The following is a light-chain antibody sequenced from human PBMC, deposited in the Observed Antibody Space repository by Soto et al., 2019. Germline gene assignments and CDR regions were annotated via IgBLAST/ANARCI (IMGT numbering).Light chain of an antibody. CDR3: SSYTSISGV. V-gene: IGLV2-14*01. CDR1: SSDVGGYNY. CDR2: DVS. J-gene: IGLJ1*01. Sequence: QSVLTQPASVSGSPGQSITISCTGTSSDVGGYNYVSWYQQHPGKAPKLMIYDVSNRPSGVSNRFSGSKSGNTASLTISGLQAEDEADYYCSSYTSISGVFGTGTRSPS.